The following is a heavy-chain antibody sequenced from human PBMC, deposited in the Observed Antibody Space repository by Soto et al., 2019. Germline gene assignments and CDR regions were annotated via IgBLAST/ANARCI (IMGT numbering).Heavy chain of an antibody. CDR3: AKRVGGDGWAPGY. CDR1: GFTFSNNA. CDR2: IPYDGSNK. V-gene: IGHV3-30*18. J-gene: IGHJ4*02. D-gene: IGHD3-10*01. Sequence: QVQLVESGGGVVQPGRSLRLSCAASGFTFSNNAMHWVRQPPGKGLEWVAAIPYDGSNKYYADSVKDRFTISSNNAKNTLYLHMNSLRGGDTAMDYCAKRVGGDGWAPGYWGQGTLVTV.